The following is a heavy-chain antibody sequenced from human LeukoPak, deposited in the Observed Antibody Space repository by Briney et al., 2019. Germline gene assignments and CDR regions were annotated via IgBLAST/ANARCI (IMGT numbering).Heavy chain of an antibody. Sequence: PGGSPRLSCAASGLTISDSWIHWVRQAPGKGLMWVSRLASDETNKIYADSVKGRFTISRDNAKNSLYLQMNSLRAEDTAVYYCARVGPYDFWSGYPGNYYGMDVWGQGTTVTVSS. CDR2: LASDETNK. D-gene: IGHD3-3*01. CDR1: GLTISDSW. J-gene: IGHJ6*02. V-gene: IGHV3-74*01. CDR3: ARVGPYDFWSGYPGNYYGMDV.